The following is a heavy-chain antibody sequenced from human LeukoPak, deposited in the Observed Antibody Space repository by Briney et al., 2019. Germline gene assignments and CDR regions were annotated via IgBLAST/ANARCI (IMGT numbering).Heavy chain of an antibody. CDR2: IYSGGST. CDR3: ARDSSSGWFDAFDI. Sequence: PGGSLRLSCAASGFIVSSNYMSWVRQAPGKGLEWVSVIYSGGSTYYADSVKGRFTISRDNSKNTLYLQMNSLRAEDTAVYYCARDSSSGWFDAFDIWGQGTMVTVS. D-gene: IGHD6-19*01. J-gene: IGHJ3*02. V-gene: IGHV3-66*01. CDR1: GFIVSSNY.